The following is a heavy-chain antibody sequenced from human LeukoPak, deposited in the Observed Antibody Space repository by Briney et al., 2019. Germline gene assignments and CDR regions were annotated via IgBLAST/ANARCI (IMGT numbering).Heavy chain of an antibody. CDR2: ISYNGRNK. CDR3: AKDASPYGDNAGGYYFGMDV. J-gene: IGHJ6*02. D-gene: IGHD4-17*01. CDR1: GFTFSSYG. V-gene: IGHV3-30*18. Sequence: PGGSLRLSCAASGFTFSSYGMHWVRPAPGKGVEWVAVISYNGRNKYYADSVKGGFSLSRDNSKNTLYLQMNSLRAEDTAVYYCAKDASPYGDNAGGYYFGMDVWRQATTVTVSS.